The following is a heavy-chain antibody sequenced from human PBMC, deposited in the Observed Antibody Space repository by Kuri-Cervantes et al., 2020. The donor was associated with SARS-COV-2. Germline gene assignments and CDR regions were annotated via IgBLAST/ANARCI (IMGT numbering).Heavy chain of an antibody. V-gene: IGHV3-21*04. J-gene: IGHJ4*02. CDR2: ISSSSSYI. Sequence: GGSLRLSCAASGFTFSSYSMNWVRQAPGKRLEWVSSISSSSSYIYYADSVKGRFTISRDNAKNSLYLQMNSLRAEDTALYYCARGNNWNVYDPTYFDYWGQGTLVTVSS. CDR1: GFTFSSYS. CDR3: ARGNNWNVYDPTYFDY. D-gene: IGHD1-20*01.